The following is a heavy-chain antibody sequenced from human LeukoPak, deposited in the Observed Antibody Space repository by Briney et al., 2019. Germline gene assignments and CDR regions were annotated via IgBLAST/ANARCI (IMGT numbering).Heavy chain of an antibody. J-gene: IGHJ4*02. CDR3: ARDPVGGSTIFDS. Sequence: SQTLSLTCAISRDSVSSDSAAWNWIRQSPSRGLEWLARTYFRSKWYYDYALAVKGRITINPDTSKNQLSLQLNSVTPEDTAVYFCARDPVGGSTIFDSWGQGTLVTVSS. D-gene: IGHD1-26*01. V-gene: IGHV6-1*01. CDR1: RDSVSSDSAA. CDR2: TYFRSKWYY.